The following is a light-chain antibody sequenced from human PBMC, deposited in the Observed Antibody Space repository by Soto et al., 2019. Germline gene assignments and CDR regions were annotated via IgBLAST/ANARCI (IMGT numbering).Light chain of an antibody. CDR2: EGS. CDR3: CSDAGSATSGV. J-gene: IGLJ3*02. Sequence: QSALTQPASVSGSPGQSITISCTGTSSDVGSYNLVSWYQQYPGKDPKLMIYEGSKRPSGVSNRFSGSKSGNTASLTIAGLQAEDEAYYFCCSDAGSATSGVFGGGTKLAVL. V-gene: IGLV2-23*01. CDR1: SSDVGSYNL.